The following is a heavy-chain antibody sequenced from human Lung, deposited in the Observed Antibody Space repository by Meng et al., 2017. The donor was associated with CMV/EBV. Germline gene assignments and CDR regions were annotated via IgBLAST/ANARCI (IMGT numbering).Heavy chain of an antibody. D-gene: IGHD6-19*01. V-gene: IGHV4-4*02. CDR2: IYHSGST. Sequence: QVQLQVSGPGLVKPSGTLSLTCAVSGDSISSSNWWSWVRQPPGKGLEWIGEIYHSGSTNYNPSLKSRVTISVDKSKNQFSLKLSSVTAADTAVYYCASFPPPGKQWLVTDYWGQGTLVTVSS. CDR1: GDSISSSNW. J-gene: IGHJ4*02. CDR3: ASFPPPGKQWLVTDY.